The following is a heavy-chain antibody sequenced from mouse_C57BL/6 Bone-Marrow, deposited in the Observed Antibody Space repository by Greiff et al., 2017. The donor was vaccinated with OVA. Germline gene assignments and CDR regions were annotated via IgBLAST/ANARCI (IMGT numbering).Heavy chain of an antibody. J-gene: IGHJ4*01. V-gene: IGHV1-69*01. CDR1: GYTFTSYW. CDR2: IDPSDSYT. D-gene: IGHD1-1*01. Sequence: QVQLQQPGAELVMPGASVKLSCKASGYTFTSYWMHWVKQRPGQGLEWIGEIDPSDSYTNYNQKFKGKSTLTVDKSSSTAYMQLSSLTSEDSAVYYCATDDYGSSFYAMDYWGQGTSVTVSS. CDR3: ATDDYGSSFYAMDY.